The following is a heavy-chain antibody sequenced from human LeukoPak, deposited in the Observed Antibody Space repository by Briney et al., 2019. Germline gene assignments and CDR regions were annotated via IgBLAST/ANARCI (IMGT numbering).Heavy chain of an antibody. Sequence: GGSLRLSCEASGFTFGSYGMNWVRQAPGKVLEWVSSIFPSGGEIHYADSVRGRFTISRDNSKSTLSLQMNSLRAEDTAIYYCVTYRQVMLPFEAWGQGTLVTVSS. CDR3: VTYRQVMLPFEA. J-gene: IGHJ5*02. CDR2: IFPSGGEI. V-gene: IGHV3-23*01. D-gene: IGHD5-18*01. CDR1: GFTFGSYG.